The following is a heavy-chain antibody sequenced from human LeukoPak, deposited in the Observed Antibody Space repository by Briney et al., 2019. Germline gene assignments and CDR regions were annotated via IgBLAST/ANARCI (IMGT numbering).Heavy chain of an antibody. Sequence: GGSLRLSCAASGFTFSTYFMHWVRQAPGKGLEWVADIASDGSHTFYLESVKGRFTISRDNSKNPLYLQMNSLRAEDTAVYLCARERQDTLLHSGAFDIWGQGTMVTVSS. CDR1: GFTFSTYF. D-gene: IGHD2-21*01. J-gene: IGHJ3*02. CDR3: ARERQDTLLHSGAFDI. V-gene: IGHV3-30-3*01. CDR2: IASDGSHT.